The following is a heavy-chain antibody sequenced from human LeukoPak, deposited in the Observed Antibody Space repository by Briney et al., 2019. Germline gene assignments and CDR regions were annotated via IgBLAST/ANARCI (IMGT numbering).Heavy chain of an antibody. CDR1: GFAFSNFW. Sequence: GGSLRLSCTASGFAFSNFWMHWVRQAPGKGLVWVSRIKTDGSSTYYADSVKGRFTISRDNSKNTLYLQMNSLRAEDTAVYYCAKMGSNSYYYYYMDVWGKGTTVTASS. J-gene: IGHJ6*03. D-gene: IGHD4-23*01. V-gene: IGHV3-74*01. CDR3: AKMGSNSYYYYYMDV. CDR2: IKTDGSST.